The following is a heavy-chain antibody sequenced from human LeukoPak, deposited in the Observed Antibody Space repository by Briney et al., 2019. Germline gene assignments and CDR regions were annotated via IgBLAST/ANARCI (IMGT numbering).Heavy chain of an antibody. D-gene: IGHD2-2*01. CDR3: ARGREYIVVVPAASGNDFDY. CDR1: GGSFSGYY. CDR2: INHSGST. J-gene: IGHJ4*02. V-gene: IGHV4-34*01. Sequence: PSETLSLTCAVYGGSFSGYYWSWIRQPPGKGLEWIGEINHSGSTNYNPSLKSRVTISVDTSKNQFSLKLSSVTAADTAVYYCARGREYIVVVPAASGNDFDYWGQGTLVTVPS.